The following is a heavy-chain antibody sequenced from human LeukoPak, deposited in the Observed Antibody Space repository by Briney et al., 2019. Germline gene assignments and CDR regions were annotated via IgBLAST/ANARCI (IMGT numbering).Heavy chain of an antibody. CDR1: GGTFSSYA. J-gene: IGHJ4*02. D-gene: IGHD3-22*01. CDR3: ARGKYYYDSSGYYDPYIDY. V-gene: IGHV1-69*13. CDR2: IIPIFGTA. Sequence: SVKVSCKASGGTFSSYAISWVRQAPGQGLEWMGGIIPIFGTANYAQKFQGRVTITADESTSTAYMELSSLRSEDTAVYYCARGKYYYDSSGYYDPYIDYWGQGTLVTVSS.